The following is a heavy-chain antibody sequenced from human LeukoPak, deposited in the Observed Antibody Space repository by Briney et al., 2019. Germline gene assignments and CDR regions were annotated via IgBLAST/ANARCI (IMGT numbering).Heavy chain of an antibody. D-gene: IGHD2-21*02. CDR2: CYGGGDST. CDR3: ARERYCGGDCYSFAFDV. CDR1: GFTVSSKY. V-gene: IGHV3-66*01. Sequence: GGSLRLSCAASGFTVSSKYMSSVRQAPGKGLEWVSICYGGGDSTNYADSVKGRFTISRDNSKNTLYLQMNSLRADDTAVYYCARERYCGGDCYSFAFDVWGQGTVVTVSS. J-gene: IGHJ3*01.